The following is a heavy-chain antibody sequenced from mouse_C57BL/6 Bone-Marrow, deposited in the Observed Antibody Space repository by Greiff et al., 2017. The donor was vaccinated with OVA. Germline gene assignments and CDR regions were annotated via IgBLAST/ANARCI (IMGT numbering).Heavy chain of an antibody. V-gene: IGHV1-66*01. CDR2: IYPGSGNT. CDR3: ARDYGSVDY. D-gene: IGHD1-1*01. Sequence: QVQLKQSGPELVKPGASVKISCKASGYSFTSYYIHWVKQRPGQGLEWIGWIYPGSGNTKYNEKFKGKATLTADTSSSTAYMQLSSLTSEDSAVYYCARDYGSVDYWGQGTTLTVSS. CDR1: GYSFTSYY. J-gene: IGHJ2*01.